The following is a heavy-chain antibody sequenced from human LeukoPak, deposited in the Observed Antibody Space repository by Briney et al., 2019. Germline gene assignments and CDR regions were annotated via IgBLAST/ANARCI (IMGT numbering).Heavy chain of an antibody. CDR1: GDSLSSNSAT. CDR2: TYYRSKWYN. J-gene: IGHJ4*02. V-gene: IGHV6-1*01. Sequence: SQTLSLTCVISGDSLSSNSATWNWVRQSPSRGLEWLGRTYYRSKWYNDYAVSVKGRVTINPDASKKQFSLQRNSVSSEVTAMYYGARGNGYPIDYWGQGTLVTVSS. D-gene: IGHD1-1*01. CDR3: ARGNGYPIDY.